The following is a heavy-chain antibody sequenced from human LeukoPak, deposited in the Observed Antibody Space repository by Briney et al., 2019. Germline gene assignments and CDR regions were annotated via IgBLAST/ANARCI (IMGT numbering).Heavy chain of an antibody. CDR2: VHSSGST. V-gene: IGHV4-61*02. D-gene: IGHD1-1*01. J-gene: IGHJ4*02. CDR1: GGSISRGSYY. Sequence: PSETLSLTCTVSGGSISRGSYYWGWIRLPGVKGLEWIGRVHSSGSTNYNPSLESRATISVDTSKNEISLKLDSVTAADTAVYYRARDPWNWKAGFDYWGQGIPVTVSS. CDR3: ARDPWNWKAGFDY.